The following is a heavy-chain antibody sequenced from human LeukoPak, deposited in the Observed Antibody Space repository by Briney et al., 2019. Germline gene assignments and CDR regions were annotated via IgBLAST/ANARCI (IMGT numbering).Heavy chain of an antibody. J-gene: IGHJ4*02. CDR1: GFTFSSYA. CDR3: AREGDYVWGSYRYTPFDY. V-gene: IGHV3-23*01. CDR2: ISGSGGST. Sequence: GGSLRLSCAASGFTFSSYAMSWVRQAPGKGLEWVSAISGSGGSTYYADSVKGRFTISRDNAKNSLYLQMNSLRAEDTAVYYCAREGDYVWGSYRYTPFDYWGQGTLVTVSS. D-gene: IGHD3-16*02.